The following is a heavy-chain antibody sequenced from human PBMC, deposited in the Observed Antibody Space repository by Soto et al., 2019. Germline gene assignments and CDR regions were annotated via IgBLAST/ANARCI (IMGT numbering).Heavy chain of an antibody. CDR2: FDPEDGET. Sequence: GASVKVSCKVSGYTLAELSMHWVRQAPGKGLEWMGGFDPEDGETIYAQKFQGRVTMTEDTSTDTAYMELSSLRSEDTAVYYCASRLLNGLNDAFDIWGQGTMVNVSS. V-gene: IGHV1-24*01. J-gene: IGHJ3*02. D-gene: IGHD3-10*01. CDR3: ASRLLNGLNDAFDI. CDR1: GYTLAELS.